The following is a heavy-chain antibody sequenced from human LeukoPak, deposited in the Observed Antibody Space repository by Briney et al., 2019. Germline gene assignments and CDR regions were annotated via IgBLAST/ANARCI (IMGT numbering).Heavy chain of an antibody. D-gene: IGHD4-11*01. J-gene: IGHJ4*02. CDR3: ARDGDYSNYAFDY. V-gene: IGHV4-59*01. CDR1: GGSISSYY. Sequence: SGTLSLTCTVSGGSISSYYWSWIRQPPGQGLDWSGYIYYSGSTNYNPSLKSRVTISVDTSKNQFSLKLSSVTAADTAVYYCARDGDYSNYAFDYWGQGTLVTVSS. CDR2: IYYSGST.